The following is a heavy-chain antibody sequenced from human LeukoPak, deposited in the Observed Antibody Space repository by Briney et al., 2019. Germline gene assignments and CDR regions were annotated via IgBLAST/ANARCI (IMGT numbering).Heavy chain of an antibody. CDR1: GFTFSGYC. Sequence: GGSLRLSCAASGFTFSGYCMNWVRQAPGKGLEWVSYISSGGSPMYYSDSVKGRFTVSRDNAKNSLYLQMNSLRAEDTAVYYCAREGDTTGVSGTEFDYWGQGVLVIVSS. D-gene: IGHD6-19*01. CDR2: ISSGGSPM. CDR3: AREGDTTGVSGTEFDY. J-gene: IGHJ4*02. V-gene: IGHV3-48*01.